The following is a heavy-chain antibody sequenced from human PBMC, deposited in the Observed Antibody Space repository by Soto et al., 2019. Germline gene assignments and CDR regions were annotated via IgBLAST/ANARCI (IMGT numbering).Heavy chain of an antibody. J-gene: IGHJ4*02. V-gene: IGHV3-64D*06. CDR3: VKDEAAVADGTLDY. CDR2: ISSNGGST. CDR1: GFTFSSYA. D-gene: IGHD6-19*01. Sequence: PGGSLRLSCSASGFTFSSYAMHWIRQAPGKGLEYVSAISSNGGSTYYADSVKGRFTISRDNSKNTLYLQMSSLRAEDTAVYYCVKDEAAVADGTLDYWGQGTLVTVSS.